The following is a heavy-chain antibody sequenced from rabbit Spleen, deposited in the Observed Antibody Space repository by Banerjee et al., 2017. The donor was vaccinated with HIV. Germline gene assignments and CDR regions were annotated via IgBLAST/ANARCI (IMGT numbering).Heavy chain of an antibody. Sequence: QEQLEESGGDLVKPEGSLTLTCTASGFSFSSNYYMCWVRQAPGKGPEWIACIWTSSGVTAYASWAKGRFTITRSTSLNTVTLQLNSLTAADTATYFCAKDSGTSFSSYGMDLWGPGTLVTVS. CDR2: IWTSSGVT. CDR1: GFSFSSNY. V-gene: IGHV1S47*01. CDR3: AKDSGTSFSSYGMDL. D-gene: IGHD8-1*01. J-gene: IGHJ6*01.